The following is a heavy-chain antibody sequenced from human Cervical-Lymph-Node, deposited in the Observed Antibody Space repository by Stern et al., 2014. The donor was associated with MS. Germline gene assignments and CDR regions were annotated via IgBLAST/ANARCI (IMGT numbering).Heavy chain of an antibody. J-gene: IGHJ4*02. CDR2: INTNSGSS. CDR1: GYTLTNYP. V-gene: IGHV7-4-1*02. Sequence: VQLVQSGSELKKPGASVKVSCKASGYTLTNYPINWVRQAPGQGLEWMGWINTNSGSSTYAQDFTGRCVFSWDTSVSAAYLQISNLKAEDTAVYYCARDFVDTAMITRADYLDCWGQGTLVTVSS. D-gene: IGHD5-18*01. CDR3: ARDFVDTAMITRADYLDC.